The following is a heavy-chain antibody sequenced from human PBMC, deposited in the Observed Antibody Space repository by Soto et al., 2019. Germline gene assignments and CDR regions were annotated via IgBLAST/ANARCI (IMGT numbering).Heavy chain of an antibody. J-gene: IGHJ4*02. D-gene: IGHD3-3*01. V-gene: IGHV3-21*01. CDR3: ARAYSELRFLEWLLYYFDY. CDR1: GFTFSSYS. Sequence: GESLKISCAASGFTFSSYSMNWVRQAPGKGLEWVSSISSSSSYIYYADSVKGRFTISRDNAKNSLYLQMNSLRAEDTAVYYCARAYSELRFLEWLLYYFDYWGQGTLVTVSS. CDR2: ISSSSSYI.